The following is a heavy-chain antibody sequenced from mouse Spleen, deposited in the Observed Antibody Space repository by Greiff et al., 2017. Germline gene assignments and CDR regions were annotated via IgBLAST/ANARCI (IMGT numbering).Heavy chain of an antibody. Sequence: EVQLQESGGGLVQPGGSMKLSCAASGFTFSDAWMDWVRQSPEKGLEWVAEIRNKANNHATYYAESVKGRFTISRDDSKSSVYLQMNSLRAEDTGIYYCTRNEGGNHYFDYWGQGTTLTVSS. V-gene: IGHV6-6*01. D-gene: IGHD2-1*01. CDR1: GFTFSDAW. CDR3: TRNEGGNHYFDY. CDR2: IRNKANNHAT. J-gene: IGHJ2*01.